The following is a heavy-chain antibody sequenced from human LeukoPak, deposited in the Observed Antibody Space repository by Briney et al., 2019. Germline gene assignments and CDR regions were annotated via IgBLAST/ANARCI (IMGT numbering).Heavy chain of an antibody. CDR1: GFTFSSYS. D-gene: IGHD3-9*01. J-gene: IGHJ6*02. CDR2: ISSSSSTI. CDR3: XXXXXXXXIXTGYSYYYGMDV. V-gene: IGHV3-48*01. Sequence: GGSLRLSCAASGFTFSSYSMNWVRQAPGKGLEWVSYISSSSSTIYYADSVKGRFTISRDNAKNSLYLQMNSLRAEDTAVYYXXXXXXXXXIXTGYSYYYGMDVWGQGTTVTVSS.